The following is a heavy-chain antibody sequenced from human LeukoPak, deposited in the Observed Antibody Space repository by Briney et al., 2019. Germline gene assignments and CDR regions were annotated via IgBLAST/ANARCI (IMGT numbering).Heavy chain of an antibody. Sequence: GGSLRLSCAATGFTFSSYWMSWVRQAPGKGLEWVADIKQDGSEKYYVDSVKGRFTISRDNAKNSLYLQMNSLRAEDTAVYYCAREGQVAGSDQSAFDIWGQGTMVTVSS. V-gene: IGHV3-7*01. J-gene: IGHJ3*02. CDR2: IKQDGSEK. CDR1: GFTFSSYW. D-gene: IGHD2-15*01. CDR3: AREGQVAGSDQSAFDI.